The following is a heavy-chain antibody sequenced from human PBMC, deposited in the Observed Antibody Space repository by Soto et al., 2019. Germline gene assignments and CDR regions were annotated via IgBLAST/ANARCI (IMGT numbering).Heavy chain of an antibody. Sequence: PGEFLKISCKGAGYSFTSYWIGWVRQMPGKGLEWMGIIYPGDSDTRYSPSFQGQVTISADQSISTAYLQWSSLKASDTAMYYCAGGGVRGVITRTRDYYGMDVWGQGTTVTVSS. D-gene: IGHD3-10*01. J-gene: IGHJ6*02. V-gene: IGHV5-51*01. CDR1: GYSFTSYW. CDR3: AGGGVRGVITRTRDYYGMDV. CDR2: IYPGDSDT.